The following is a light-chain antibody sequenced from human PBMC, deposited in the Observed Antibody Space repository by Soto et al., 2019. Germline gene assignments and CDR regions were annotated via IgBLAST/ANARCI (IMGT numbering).Light chain of an antibody. Sequence: EVVMTQSPGTLSVSPGERATLSCRASHSVSSNLAWYQQKPGQAPRILIYGAATRATGIAARFSGSGSGRECTLTISSLQSEDFAVYYCHQYNNWPPYSFGQGTKVEIK. CDR1: HSVSSN. J-gene: IGKJ2*01. CDR3: HQYNNWPPYS. V-gene: IGKV3-15*01. CDR2: GAA.